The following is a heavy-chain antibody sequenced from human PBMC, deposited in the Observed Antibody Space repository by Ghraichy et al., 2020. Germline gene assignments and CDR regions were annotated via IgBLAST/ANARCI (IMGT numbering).Heavy chain of an antibody. Sequence: SETLSLTCTVSGGSLSSSSYSWTWIRQPPGRGLEWIGYIYYSGGAYYNPSLKSRVAISLDRYYNNRFSLEVNSMIAADTAVYYCAVLASYGVDVWGPGTTVTVSS. D-gene: IGHD3-3*01. V-gene: IGHV4-30-2*01. J-gene: IGHJ6*02. CDR3: AVLASYGVDV. CDR2: IYYSGGA. CDR1: GGSLSSSSYS.